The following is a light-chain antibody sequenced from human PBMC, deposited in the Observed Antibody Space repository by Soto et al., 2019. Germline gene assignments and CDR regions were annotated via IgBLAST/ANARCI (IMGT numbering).Light chain of an antibody. J-gene: IGLJ1*01. CDR3: QSYDSSLSGYV. CDR1: SSDVGYYNY. CDR2: DVS. Sequence: QSVLTQPRSVSGSPGQSVTISCTGTSSDVGYYNYVSWYQQYPGKAPKLMIYDVSGRPSGVPARFSGSKSGTSASLAIAGLQAEDEGDYYCQSYDSSLSGYVFGTGTKLTVL. V-gene: IGLV2-11*01.